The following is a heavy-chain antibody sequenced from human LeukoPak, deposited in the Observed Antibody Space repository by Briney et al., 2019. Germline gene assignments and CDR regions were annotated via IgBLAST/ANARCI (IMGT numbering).Heavy chain of an antibody. CDR3: AKDRYMGGSAPDY. D-gene: IGHD3-10*01. J-gene: IGHJ4*02. CDR1: GFTFSSYG. Sequence: PGRSLRLSCAASGFTFSSYGMHWVRQAPGKGLESEAVIWYDGSNKYYADSVRGRFTISRDNSKNTLYLQMNSLRAEDTAVYYCAKDRYMGGSAPDYWGQGTLVTVSS. V-gene: IGHV3-33*06. CDR2: IWYDGSNK.